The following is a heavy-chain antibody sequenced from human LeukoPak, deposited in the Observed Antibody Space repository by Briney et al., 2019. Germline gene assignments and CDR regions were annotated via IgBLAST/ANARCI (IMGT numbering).Heavy chain of an antibody. D-gene: IGHD3-22*01. Sequence: GASVKVSCKASGYTFTGYYMHWVRQAPGQGLEWMGWINPNSGGTYFAQKFQGRVTMTRDTSISTAYMELSRLRSDDTAVYYCARVGGYYYDSSGYSNWFDPWGQGTLVTVSS. CDR2: INPNSGGT. V-gene: IGHV1-2*02. CDR1: GYTFTGYY. J-gene: IGHJ5*02. CDR3: ARVGGYYYDSSGYSNWFDP.